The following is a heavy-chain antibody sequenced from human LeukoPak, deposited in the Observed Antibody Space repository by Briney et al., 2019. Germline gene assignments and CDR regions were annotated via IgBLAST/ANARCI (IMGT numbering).Heavy chain of an antibody. D-gene: IGHD6-19*01. CDR1: GYTFTSYY. CDR2: INPSGGST. Sequence: ASVKVSCKASGYTFTSYYMHWVRQAPGQGLEWMGIINPSGGSTSYAQKFQGRVTMTRDMSTSTVYMELSSLRSEDTAVYYCARDNAIAVAGIDAFDIWGQGAMVTVSS. V-gene: IGHV1-46*01. CDR3: ARDNAIAVAGIDAFDI. J-gene: IGHJ3*02.